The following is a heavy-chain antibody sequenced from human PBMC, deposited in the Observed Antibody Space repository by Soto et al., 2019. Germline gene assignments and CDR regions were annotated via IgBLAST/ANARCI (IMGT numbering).Heavy chain of an antibody. V-gene: IGHV4-39*01. CDR1: GGSITGGSISSYY. D-gene: IGHD3-10*01. CDR2: FFIGGNT. J-gene: IGHJ4*02. CDR3: ARRHGLDLDAYY. Sequence: SETLSLTCTVSGGSITGGSISSYYWGWMRQPPGKGLEWIASFFIGGNTYYNPSLKSRVTSSVDTSKNQFSLRLSSVTAADTAGYFCARRHGLDLDAYYWGQGILVTVSS.